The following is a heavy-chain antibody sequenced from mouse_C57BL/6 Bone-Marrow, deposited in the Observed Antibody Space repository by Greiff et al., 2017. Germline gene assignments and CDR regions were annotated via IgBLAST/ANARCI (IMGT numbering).Heavy chain of an antibody. J-gene: IGHJ1*03. CDR3: ARIKLLYGSGGYFDV. Sequence: VQLQQSVAELVRPGASVKLSCTASGFNIKNTYMHWVKQRPEQGLEWIGRIDPANGNTKYDPKFQGKATITADTSSNTAYLPLSSLTSEDTAIYYCARIKLLYGSGGYFDVWGTGTTVTVSS. CDR1: GFNIKNTY. D-gene: IGHD1-1*01. V-gene: IGHV14-3*01. CDR2: IDPANGNT.